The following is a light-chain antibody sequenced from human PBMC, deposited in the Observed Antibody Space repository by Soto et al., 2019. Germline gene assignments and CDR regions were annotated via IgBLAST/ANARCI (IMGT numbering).Light chain of an antibody. CDR3: QEYGSGPQR. CDR2: GAS. CDR1: QSVSSSY. V-gene: IGKV3-20*01. J-gene: IGKJ1*01. Sequence: EIVLTQSPGTLSLSPGERATLSCRASQSVSSSYLAWYQQKPGQAPRLLIYGASSRATGIPDRFSGSGAGTDLTRTIRGVEPGEGAVYCCQEYGSGPQRLGQGTKGEI.